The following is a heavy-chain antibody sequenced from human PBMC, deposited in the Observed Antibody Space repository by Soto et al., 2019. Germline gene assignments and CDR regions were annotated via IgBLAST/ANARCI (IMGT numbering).Heavy chain of an antibody. Sequence: SETLSLTCTVSGGSISSSSYYWGRIRQPPGKGLEWIGSIYYSGSTYYNPSLKSRVTISVDTSKNQFSLKLSSVTAADTAVYYCAGWNPPKYGSGSYYNVQPTHFDYWGQGTLVTVSS. D-gene: IGHD3-10*01. V-gene: IGHV4-39*01. J-gene: IGHJ4*02. CDR3: AGWNPPKYGSGSYYNVQPTHFDY. CDR1: GGSISSSSYY. CDR2: IYYSGST.